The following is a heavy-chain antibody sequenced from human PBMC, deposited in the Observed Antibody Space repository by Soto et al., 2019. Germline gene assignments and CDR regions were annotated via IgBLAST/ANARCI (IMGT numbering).Heavy chain of an antibody. V-gene: IGHV5-51*01. CDR3: ARHGTDDYYYGMDV. Sequence: GESLKISCKGSGYTFTNYWIGWVRQMPGKGLEWMGIIYPGDSDTKYNPSFQGQVTISADKSITTTYLRWTSLKASDTAMYYCARHGTDDYYYGMDVWGQGTTVTVSS. CDR2: IYPGDSDT. CDR1: GYTFTNYW. D-gene: IGHD1-1*01. J-gene: IGHJ6*02.